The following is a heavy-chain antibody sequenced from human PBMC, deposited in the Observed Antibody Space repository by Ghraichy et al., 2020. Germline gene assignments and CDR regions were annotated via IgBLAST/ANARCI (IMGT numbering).Heavy chain of an antibody. CDR3: ARLRARYSSTFLDP. V-gene: IGHV4-34*01. J-gene: IGHJ5*02. Sequence: SETLSLTCAVYGGSFSGYYWSWIRQPPGKGLEWIGEINHSGSTNYNPSLKSRVTISVDTSKNQFSLKLSSVTAADTAVYYCARLRARYSSTFLDPWGQGTLVTVSS. CDR2: INHSGST. D-gene: IGHD6-13*01. CDR1: GGSFSGYY.